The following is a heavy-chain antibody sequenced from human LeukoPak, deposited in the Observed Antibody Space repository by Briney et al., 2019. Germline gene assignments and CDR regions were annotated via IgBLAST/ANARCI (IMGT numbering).Heavy chain of an antibody. D-gene: IGHD2-15*01. V-gene: IGHV3-74*01. CDR1: GFTFSSYW. CDR2: IKYDGSSA. J-gene: IGHJ4*02. Sequence: GGSLRLSCAASGFTFSSYWKHWVRQAPGKGLVWVSRIKYDGSSASYVDSVRGRFTISRDNAKSTLYLQMNSLRVEDTAVYYCARDNEYCTGGTCRLDYWGQGALVTVSS. CDR3: ARDNEYCTGGTCRLDY.